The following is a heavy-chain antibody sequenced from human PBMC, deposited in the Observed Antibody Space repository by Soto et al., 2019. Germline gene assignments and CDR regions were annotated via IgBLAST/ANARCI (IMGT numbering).Heavy chain of an antibody. CDR1: GFTFRTYG. CDR2: IWYDGSQK. J-gene: IGHJ4*02. V-gene: IGHV3-33*01. D-gene: IGHD3-22*01. CDR3: ARDDDRSGPNLDY. Sequence: QVQLVESGGGVVQPGRSLRLSCAASGFTFRTYGMHWVRQAPGKGLEWVAVIWYDGSQKYYGDSVKGRFTISRDNSENMLYLQMNSLRAEDTAVYYCARDDDRSGPNLDYWGQGSLVTVSS.